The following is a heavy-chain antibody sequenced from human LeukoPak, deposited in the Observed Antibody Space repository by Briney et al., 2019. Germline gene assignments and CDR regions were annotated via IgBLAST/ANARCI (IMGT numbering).Heavy chain of an antibody. V-gene: IGHV1-69*04. J-gene: IGHJ5*02. CDR1: GGTFSSYA. Sequence: GASVKVSCKASGGTFSSYAISWVRQAPGQGLEWMGRIIPILGTANYAQKFQGRVTITADKSTSTAYMELSSLRSEDTAVYYCARSGLNCSSTSCPFDPWGQGTLVTVSS. CDR3: ARSGLNCSSTSCPFDP. CDR2: IIPILGTA. D-gene: IGHD2-2*01.